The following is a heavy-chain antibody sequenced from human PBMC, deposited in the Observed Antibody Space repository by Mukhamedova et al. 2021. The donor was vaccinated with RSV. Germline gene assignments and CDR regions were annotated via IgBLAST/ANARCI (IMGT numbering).Heavy chain of an antibody. J-gene: IGHJ5*02. Sequence: GKGLEWIGSIYYSGSTYYNPSLKSRVTISVDTSKNQFSLKLSSVTAADTAVYYCARDGHDFWSGYYTVNCFAPWGQGTLFTGSS. CDR2: IYYSGST. D-gene: IGHD3-3*01. CDR3: ARDGHDFWSGYYTVNCFAP. V-gene: IGHV4-39*07.